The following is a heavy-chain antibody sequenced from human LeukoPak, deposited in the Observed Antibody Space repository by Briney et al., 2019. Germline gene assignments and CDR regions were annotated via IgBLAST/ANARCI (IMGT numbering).Heavy chain of an antibody. Sequence: GGSLRLSCAASGFTFSSYWMSWVRQAPGKGLEWVANIKQDGSEKYYVDSVKGRFTISRDNAKNSLYLQMNSLRAEDTAVYYCARDDQAWELHFDYWGQGTLVTVSS. V-gene: IGHV3-7*01. D-gene: IGHD1-26*01. CDR1: GFTFSSYW. CDR3: ARDDQAWELHFDY. J-gene: IGHJ4*02. CDR2: IKQDGSEK.